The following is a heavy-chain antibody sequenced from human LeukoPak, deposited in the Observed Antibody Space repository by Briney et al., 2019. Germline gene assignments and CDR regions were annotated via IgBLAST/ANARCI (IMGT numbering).Heavy chain of an antibody. D-gene: IGHD2-15*01. CDR2: IYYSGST. J-gene: IGHJ5*02. CDR1: GGSISSGGYY. CDR3: ARLIVVVVAANNWFDP. Sequence: SETLSLTCTVSGGSISSGGYYWSWIRQHPGKGLEWIGYIYYSGSTYYNPSLKSRVTISVDTPKNQFSLKLSSVTAADTAVYYCARLIVVVVAANNWFDPWGQGTLVTVSS. V-gene: IGHV4-31*03.